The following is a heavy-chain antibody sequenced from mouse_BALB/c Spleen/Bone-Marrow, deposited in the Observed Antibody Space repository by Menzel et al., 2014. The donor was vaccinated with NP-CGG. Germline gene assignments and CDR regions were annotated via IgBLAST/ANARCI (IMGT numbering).Heavy chain of an antibody. D-gene: IGHD1-1*01. V-gene: IGHV1-54*03. Sequence: QVHVKQSGAELVRPGTSVKVSCKASGYAFTNYLIEWVKQRPGQGLEWIVVIDPRSGCTDYNEKFKGKAPLSADKSSSTAYMQLNSLTSGGSAVYFCARGGITTVVPYSMDYWGQGTSVTVSS. CDR2: IDPRSGCT. CDR1: GYAFTNYL. CDR3: ARGGITTVVPYSMDY. J-gene: IGHJ4*01.